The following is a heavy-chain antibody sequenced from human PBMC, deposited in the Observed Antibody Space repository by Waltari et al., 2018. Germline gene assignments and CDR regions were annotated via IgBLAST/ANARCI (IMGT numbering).Heavy chain of an antibody. CDR1: GGSISGYY. D-gene: IGHD2-2*01. CDR2: IHYGGTT. Sequence: QVQLRESGPRLVKPSETLSLTCTVSGGSISGYYWSWIRQPPGKGLEWIGYIHYGGTTLYHPSPESRVTISVDTSKDQFSLRLRSVTATDTAVYYCARHDVVPVLRRGFDPWGQGTLVIVSS. V-gene: IGHV4-59*08. CDR3: ARHDVVPVLRRGFDP. J-gene: IGHJ5*02.